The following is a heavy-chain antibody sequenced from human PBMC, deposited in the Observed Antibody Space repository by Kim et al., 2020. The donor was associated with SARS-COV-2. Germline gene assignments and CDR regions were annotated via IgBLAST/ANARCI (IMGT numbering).Heavy chain of an antibody. V-gene: IGHV3-23*01. J-gene: IGHJ4*02. CDR2: ISGSGGST. CDR1: GFTFSSYA. Sequence: GGSLRLSCAASGFTFSSYAMSWVRQAPGKGLEWVSAISGSGGSTYYADSVKGRFTISRDNSKNTLYLQMNSLRAEDTAVYYCAKLSAITLTGVLSYYAYWGQGTLVTVSS. CDR3: AKLSAITLTGVLSYYAY. D-gene: IGHD3-10*01.